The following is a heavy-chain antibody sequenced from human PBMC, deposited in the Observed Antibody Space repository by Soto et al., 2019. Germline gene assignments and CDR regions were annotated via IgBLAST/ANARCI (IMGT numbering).Heavy chain of an antibody. CDR3: ARDGVAGTTGISAY. Sequence: ASVKVSCKASGYTFTSYPITWVRQAPGQGLEWMGWISVYNGNTKYAQDFQGRVTMTTDTSTSTAYMELRSLRSDDTAVYYCARDGVAGTTGISAYWGQGTLVTVSS. CDR1: GYTFTSYP. D-gene: IGHD1-7*01. CDR2: ISVYNGNT. V-gene: IGHV1-18*01. J-gene: IGHJ4*02.